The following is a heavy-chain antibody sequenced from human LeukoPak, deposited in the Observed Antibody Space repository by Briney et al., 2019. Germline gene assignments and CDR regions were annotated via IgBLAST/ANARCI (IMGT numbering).Heavy chain of an antibody. D-gene: IGHD5-18*01. J-gene: IGHJ4*02. CDR1: GGSISTSYYY. V-gene: IGHV4-39*01. Sequence: SETLSLTCTVSGGSISTSYYYWGWIRQPPGKGLEWIGNIHNSESTYYNPSLKSRVTISVDASKNQFSLKLSSVTAADTAVYYCARQVTFGYAYAYYFDYWGQGSLVTVSS. CDR3: ARQVTFGYAYAYYFDY. CDR2: IHNSEST.